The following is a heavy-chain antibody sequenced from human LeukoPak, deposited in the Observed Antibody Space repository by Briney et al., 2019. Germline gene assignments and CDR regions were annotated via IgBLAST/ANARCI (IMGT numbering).Heavy chain of an antibody. Sequence: KPGRSLRLSCTASGFTFGDYAMSWFRQAPGKGLEWVGFIRSKAYGGTTEYAASVKGKFTISRDDSKSTLYLQMNSLKTEDTAVYYRTTDQFIYYDSSGYYYKTEYFQHWGQGTLVTVSS. CDR2: IRSKAYGGTT. CDR3: TTDQFIYYDSSGYYYKTEYFQH. J-gene: IGHJ1*01. CDR1: GFTFGDYA. D-gene: IGHD3-22*01. V-gene: IGHV3-49*05.